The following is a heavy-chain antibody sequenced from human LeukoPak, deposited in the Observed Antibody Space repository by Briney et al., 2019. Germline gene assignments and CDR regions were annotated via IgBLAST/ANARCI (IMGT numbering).Heavy chain of an antibody. V-gene: IGHV3-23*01. CDR3: AKGQWLVRLGYFDY. D-gene: IGHD6-19*01. CDR2: ISGSGGST. J-gene: IGHJ4*02. CDR1: GFTFSSYA. Sequence: TGGSLRLSCAASGFTFSSYAMSWVRQAPGKGLEWVSAISGSGGSTYCADSVKGRFTISRDNSKNTLYLQMNSLRAEDTAVYYCAKGQWLVRLGYFDYWGQGTLVTVSS.